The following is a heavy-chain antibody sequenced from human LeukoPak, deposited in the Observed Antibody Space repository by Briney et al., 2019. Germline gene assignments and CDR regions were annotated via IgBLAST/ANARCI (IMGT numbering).Heavy chain of an antibody. CDR3: ARGGTTVTTVIDY. J-gene: IGHJ4*02. CDR2: INSDGSDT. CDR1: GFTFSSYA. V-gene: IGHV3-74*01. D-gene: IGHD4-17*01. Sequence: PGGSLRLSCAASGFTFSSYAMSWVRQAPGKGLVWVSRINSDGSDTSYADSVKGRFTISRDNAKNTLYLEMNSLTVEDTAVYYCARGGTTVTTVIDYWGQGTLVTVSS.